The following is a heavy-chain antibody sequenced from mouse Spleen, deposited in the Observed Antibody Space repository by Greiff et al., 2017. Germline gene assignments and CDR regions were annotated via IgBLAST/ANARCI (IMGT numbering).Heavy chain of an antibody. Sequence: DVMLVESGGGLVKPGGSLKLSCAASGFTFSSYAMSWVRQTPEKRLEWVATISSGGSYTYYPDSVKGRFTISRDNAKNTLYLQMSSLRSEDTAMYYCARVYYYGSSLYWYFDVWGAGTTVTVSS. V-gene: IGHV5-9-1*01. J-gene: IGHJ1*01. CDR2: ISSGGSYT. CDR1: GFTFSSYA. CDR3: ARVYYYGSSLYWYFDV. D-gene: IGHD1-1*01.